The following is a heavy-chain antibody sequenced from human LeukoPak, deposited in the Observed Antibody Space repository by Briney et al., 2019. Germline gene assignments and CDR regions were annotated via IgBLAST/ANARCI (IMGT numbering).Heavy chain of an antibody. J-gene: IGHJ4*02. CDR2: ISGSGGST. CDR1: GFTFSNYA. CDR3: AKPYSAVAGTGSYFDY. V-gene: IGHV3-23*01. D-gene: IGHD6-19*01. Sequence: GGSLRLSCAASGFTFSNYAMSWVRQAPGKGLEWVSAISGSGGSTYYADSVKGRFTISRDNSKNTLYLQMNSLRAEDTAVYYCAKPYSAVAGTGSYFDYWGQGTLVTVSS.